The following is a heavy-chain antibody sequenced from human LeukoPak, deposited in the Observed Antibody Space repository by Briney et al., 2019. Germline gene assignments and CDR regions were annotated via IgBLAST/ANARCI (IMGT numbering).Heavy chain of an antibody. CDR1: GYTFTGYY. D-gene: IGHD5-18*01. Sequence: VASVKVSCKASGYTFTGYYMHWVRQAPGRGLEWMGWINPNSGGTNYAQKFQGRVTMTRDTSISTAYMELSRLRSDDTAVYYCARVAYSYGTNWFDPWGQGTLVTVSS. CDR3: ARVAYSYGTNWFDP. CDR2: INPNSGGT. J-gene: IGHJ5*02. V-gene: IGHV1-2*02.